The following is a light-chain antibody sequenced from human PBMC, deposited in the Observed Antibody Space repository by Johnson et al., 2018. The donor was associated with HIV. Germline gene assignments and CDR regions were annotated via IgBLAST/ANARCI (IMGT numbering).Light chain of an antibody. CDR1: SSNIGNNY. Sequence: QAVLTQPPSVSAATGQKVTISCSGSSSNIGNNYVSWYQQLPRTAPKLLIYDNNKRPSGIPDRFSGSKSGTSATLAITGLQTGDEADYYCGAWDSSLSAYVFGTGTQVPV. CDR3: GAWDSSLSAYV. V-gene: IGLV1-51*01. J-gene: IGLJ1*01. CDR2: DNN.